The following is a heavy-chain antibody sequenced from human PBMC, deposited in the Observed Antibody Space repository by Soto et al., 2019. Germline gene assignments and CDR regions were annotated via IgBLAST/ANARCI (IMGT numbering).Heavy chain of an antibody. CDR3: ARHQAGSGNSNFDF. CDR2: IDPSDSFA. Sequence: GESLKISCHAFEHSFPIFWISWVRQMPGEGLEWMGRIDPSDSFATYSPSFQGHVTISADKSTRIVYLQWNSLKASDTATYYCARHQAGSGNSNFDFWGQGTQVTVSS. J-gene: IGHJ4*02. V-gene: IGHV5-10-1*01. D-gene: IGHD3-10*01. CDR1: EHSFPIFW.